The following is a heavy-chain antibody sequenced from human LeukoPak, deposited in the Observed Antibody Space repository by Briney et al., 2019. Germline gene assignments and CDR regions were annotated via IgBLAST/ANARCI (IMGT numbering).Heavy chain of an antibody. J-gene: IGHJ4*02. V-gene: IGHV3-30-3*01. Sequence: GGSLRLSCAASGFTFSSYAMSWVRQAPGKGLEWVAVISYDGSNKYYADSVKGRFTISRDNSKNTVYLQMNSLRAEETAVYYCARDSPWFEYWGQGTLVTVSS. CDR2: ISYDGSNK. CDR3: ARDSPWFEY. CDR1: GFTFSSYA.